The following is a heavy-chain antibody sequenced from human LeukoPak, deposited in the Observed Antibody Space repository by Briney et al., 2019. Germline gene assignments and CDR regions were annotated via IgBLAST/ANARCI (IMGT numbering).Heavy chain of an antibody. CDR2: ISSSNSAI. Sequence: PGGSLRLSCAASGFTFSSYSMNWVRQAPGKGLEWVSYISSSNSAIYYADSVKGRFTISRDNSKNTLYLQMNSLRAEDTAVYYCAKEMIYDFWSGYWDYWGQGTLVTVSS. CDR3: AKEMIYDFWSGYWDY. D-gene: IGHD3-3*01. J-gene: IGHJ4*02. V-gene: IGHV3-48*01. CDR1: GFTFSSYS.